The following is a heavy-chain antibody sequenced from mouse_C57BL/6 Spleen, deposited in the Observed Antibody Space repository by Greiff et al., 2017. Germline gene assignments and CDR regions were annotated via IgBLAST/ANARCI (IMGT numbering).Heavy chain of an antibody. V-gene: IGHV1-54*01. CDR2: INPGSGGT. J-gene: IGHJ4*01. CDR1: GYAFTNYL. Sequence: VHLVESGAELVRPGTSVKVSCKASGYAFTNYLIEWVKQRPGQGLEWIGVINPGSGGTNYNEKFKGKATLTADKSSSTAYMQLSSLTSEDSAVYVGARSGGSGHGRRYAMDYWGQGTSVTVSS. CDR3: ARSGGSGHGRRYAMDY. D-gene: IGHD3-1*01.